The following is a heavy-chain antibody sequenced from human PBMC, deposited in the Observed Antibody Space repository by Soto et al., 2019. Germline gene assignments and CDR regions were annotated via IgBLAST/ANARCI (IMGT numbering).Heavy chain of an antibody. CDR2: ISNDGSNK. Sequence: QVQLVESGGGVVQPGRSLRLSCAASGFTFSTYGMHWVRQAPGKGLEWVGVISNDGSNKYYADSVKGRFTISRDNSQNTLYMQMNSLRVEDKAVYYCANLPYGEYDEFDYSGQGTLVTV. CDR1: GFTFSTYG. V-gene: IGHV3-30*18. J-gene: IGHJ4*02. CDR3: ANLPYGEYDEFDY. D-gene: IGHD4-17*01.